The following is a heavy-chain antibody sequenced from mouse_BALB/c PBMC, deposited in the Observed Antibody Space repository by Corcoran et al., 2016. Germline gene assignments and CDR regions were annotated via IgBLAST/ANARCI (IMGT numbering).Heavy chain of an antibody. V-gene: IGHV3-6*02. J-gene: IGHJ3*01. CDR3: AREAY. CDR1: GYSITSGYY. Sequence: DVQLQESGPGLVKPSQSLSLTCSVTGYSITSGYYWNWIRQFPGNKLEWMGYISYDGSNNYNPSLKNRISITRDTSKNQFFLKLNSGTTEDTATYYCAREAYWGQGTLVTVSA. CDR2: ISYDGSN.